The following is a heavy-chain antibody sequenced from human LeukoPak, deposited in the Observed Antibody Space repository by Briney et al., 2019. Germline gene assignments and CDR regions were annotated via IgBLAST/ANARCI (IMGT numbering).Heavy chain of an antibody. D-gene: IGHD3-22*01. Sequence: PGGSLRLSCAASGFTFSSYAMHWVRQAPGKGLEWVAVISYDGSNKYYADSVKGRFTISRDNSKNTLYLQMNSLRAEDTAVYYCARDLYYYDSSGYSAFDYWGQGTLVTVSS. V-gene: IGHV3-30-3*01. J-gene: IGHJ4*02. CDR1: GFTFSSYA. CDR3: ARDLYYYDSSGYSAFDY. CDR2: ISYDGSNK.